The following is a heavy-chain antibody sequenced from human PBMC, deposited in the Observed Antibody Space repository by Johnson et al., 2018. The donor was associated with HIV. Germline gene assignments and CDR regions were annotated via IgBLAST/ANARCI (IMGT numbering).Heavy chain of an antibody. CDR1: GFTFSDYY. D-gene: IGHD3-22*01. CDR3: AKDFRPYYYDSSGYPDAFDI. Sequence: VQLVESGGGLVKPGGSLRLSCAASGFTFSDYYMSWVRQAPGKGLEWVSVIYSGGSTYYADSEKGRFTISRDNSKNKLYLQMNSLRAEDTAVYYCAKDFRPYYYDSSGYPDAFDIWGQGTMVTVSS. J-gene: IGHJ3*02. V-gene: IGHV3-66*01. CDR2: IYSGGST.